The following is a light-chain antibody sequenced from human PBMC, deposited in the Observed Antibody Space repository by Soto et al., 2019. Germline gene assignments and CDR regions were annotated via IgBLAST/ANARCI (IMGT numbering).Light chain of an antibody. Sequence: EIVLTQSPATLSLSPGERATLSCRASQSVSSYLAGYQQKPGQAPRLLIYDASNRATGITARFSVSGSGTDFTLTISGLEPEDFAVYYCQQRSNWPPDTFGQGTEVEIK. CDR2: DAS. V-gene: IGKV3-11*01. CDR3: QQRSNWPPDT. CDR1: QSVSSY. J-gene: IGKJ1*01.